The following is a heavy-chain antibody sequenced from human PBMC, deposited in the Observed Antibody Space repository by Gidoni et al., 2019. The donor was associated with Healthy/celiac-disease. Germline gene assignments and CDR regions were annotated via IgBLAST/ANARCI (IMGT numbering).Heavy chain of an antibody. CDR2: INHSGST. Sequence: QVQLQQWGAGLLKPSETLSLTCAVYGGSFSGYYWSWIRQPPGKGLEWIGEINHSGSTNYNPSLKSRVTISVDTSKNQFSLKLSSVTAADTAVYYCARGPASPPDVAAAGKEGYWGQGTLVTVSS. CDR1: GGSFSGYY. D-gene: IGHD6-13*01. J-gene: IGHJ4*02. CDR3: ARGPASPPDVAAAGKEGY. V-gene: IGHV4-34*01.